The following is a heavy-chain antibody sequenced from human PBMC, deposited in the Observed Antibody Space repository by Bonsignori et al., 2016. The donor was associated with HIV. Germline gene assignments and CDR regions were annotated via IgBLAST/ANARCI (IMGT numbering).Heavy chain of an antibody. D-gene: IGHD3-10*01. J-gene: IGHJ4*02. CDR3: ATGPGSQDY. Sequence: WVRQAPGQGLEWMGLVDPEDGETIYAEKFQGRVTITADTSTDTAYLELSSLRSEDTAVYYCATGPGSQDYWGQGTLVTVSS. CDR2: VDPEDGET. V-gene: IGHV1-69-2*01.